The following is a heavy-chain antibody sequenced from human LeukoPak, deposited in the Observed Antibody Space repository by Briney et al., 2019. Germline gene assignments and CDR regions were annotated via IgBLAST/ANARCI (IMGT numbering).Heavy chain of an antibody. CDR2: INPNSGAT. J-gene: IGHJ4*02. CDR3: ARAAGYYDSSGYTYYFDY. Sequence: ASVKVSCKASGYTFTGYHMHWVRQAPGQGLEWMAWINPNSGATNYAQKLQGRVTMTTDTSTSTAYMELRSLRSDDTAVYYCARAAGYYDSSGYTYYFDYWGQGTLVTVSS. CDR1: GYTFTGYH. V-gene: IGHV1-2*02. D-gene: IGHD3-22*01.